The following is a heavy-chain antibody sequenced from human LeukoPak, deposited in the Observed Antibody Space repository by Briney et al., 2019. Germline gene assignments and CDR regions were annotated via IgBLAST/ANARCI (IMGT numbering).Heavy chain of an antibody. CDR2: IIPIFGIA. J-gene: IGHJ6*01. CDR1: GCTFSSYA. V-gene: IGHV1-69*04. D-gene: IGHD6-19*01. Sequence: GASVKVSCKASGCTFSSYAISWVRQAPGQGLEWMGRIIPIFGIANYAQKFQGRVTITADKSTSTAYMELSSLRSEDTGVYYGASVGYSSGWSTPERYYYYCMDVWGQGTTVTVSS. CDR3: ASVGYSSGWSTPERYYYYCMDV.